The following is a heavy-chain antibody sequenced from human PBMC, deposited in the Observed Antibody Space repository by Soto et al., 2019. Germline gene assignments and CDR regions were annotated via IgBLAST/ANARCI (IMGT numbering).Heavy chain of an antibody. J-gene: IGHJ4*02. Sequence: ASVKVSCKASGYTFTSYDINWVRQATGQGLEWMGWMNPNSGNTGYAQKFQGRVTMTRNTSISTAYMELSSLRSEDTAVYYCARGVLRYFDWLLTPYFDYWGQGTLVTVSS. V-gene: IGHV1-8*01. CDR3: ARGVLRYFDWLLTPYFDY. D-gene: IGHD3-9*01. CDR2: MNPNSGNT. CDR1: GYTFTSYD.